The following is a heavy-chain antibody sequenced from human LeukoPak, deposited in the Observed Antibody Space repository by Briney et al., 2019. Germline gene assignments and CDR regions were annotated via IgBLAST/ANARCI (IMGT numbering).Heavy chain of an antibody. CDR1: GYTFTDYY. CDR2: IHPNSGDT. J-gene: IGHJ4*02. CDR3: ARDMGRYSGYDYDY. V-gene: IGHV1-2*02. D-gene: IGHD5-12*01. Sequence: VGSVKVSCKTSGYTFTDYYLHWVRQAPGQGLEWVGCIHPNSGDTHYAHKLQGRLTMTRDTYINIVYMELTRLRADDAAVYFCARDMGRYSGYDYDYWGQGTLVTASS.